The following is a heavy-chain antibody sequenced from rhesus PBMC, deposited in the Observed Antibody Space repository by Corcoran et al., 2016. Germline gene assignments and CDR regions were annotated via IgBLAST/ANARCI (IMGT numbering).Heavy chain of an antibody. V-gene: IGHV1S2*01. J-gene: IGHJ2*01. Sequence: QVQLVQSGAEVKKPGSSVKVSCKASGYTFTDYYMHWVRQTPRQGLEWMGWINPYKGNTKYGQKFQGRVTMTRDTSTSTAYMELSSLRSEDTAVYYCARDSPYRDKYFDLWGPGTPITISS. CDR2: INPYKGNT. CDR1: GYTFTDYY. CDR3: ARDSPYRDKYFDL. D-gene: IGHD4-23*01.